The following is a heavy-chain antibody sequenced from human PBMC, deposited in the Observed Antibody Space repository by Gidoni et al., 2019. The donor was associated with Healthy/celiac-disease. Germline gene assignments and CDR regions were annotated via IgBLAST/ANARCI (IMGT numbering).Heavy chain of an antibody. D-gene: IGHD3-10*01. CDR3: ARCRLTRAIYPRFN. CDR2: IPYDGRNK. CDR1: RSLSSSYA. J-gene: IGHJ4*02. V-gene: IGHV3-30*04. Sequence: QVQLEESAGGGVQPGLSAGLYCAAPRSLSSSYAMHWVRQATGKGLELVAVIPYDGRNKYYAESVKSRFTIPRDNSKNTQYLQINSLRADDTAVYYCARCRLTRAIYPRFNWGQGTLVTVSS.